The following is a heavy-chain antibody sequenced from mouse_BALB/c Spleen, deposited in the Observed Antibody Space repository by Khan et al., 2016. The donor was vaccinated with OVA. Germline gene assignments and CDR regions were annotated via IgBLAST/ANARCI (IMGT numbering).Heavy chain of an antibody. J-gene: IGHJ3*01. CDR3: AREDYYDYDPFAY. CDR1: GYSITSEYA. D-gene: IGHD2-4*01. CDR2: INYSGNT. V-gene: IGHV3-2*02. Sequence: EVQLQESGPGLVKPSQSLSLTCTVTGYSITSEYAWYWIRQFPGNKLEWMGYINYSGNTRFNPSLKSRTSITRDTSKNQFFLQLNSVTTEDTATYYCAREDYYDYDPFAYWGQGTLVTVSA.